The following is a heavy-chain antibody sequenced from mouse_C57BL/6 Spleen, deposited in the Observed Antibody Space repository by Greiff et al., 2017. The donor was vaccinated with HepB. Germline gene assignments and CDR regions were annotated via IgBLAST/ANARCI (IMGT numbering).Heavy chain of an antibody. CDR2: IDPNSGGT. CDR1: GYTFTSYW. CDR3: ARSGTTVVADWYFDV. V-gene: IGHV1-72*01. J-gene: IGHJ1*03. D-gene: IGHD1-1*01. Sequence: QVQLQQPGAELVKPGASVKLSCKASGYTFTSYWMHWVKRRPGRGLEWIGRIDPNSGGTKYNEKFKSKATLTVDKPSSTAYMQLSSLTSEDSAVYYCARSGTTVVADWYFDVWGTGTTVTVSS.